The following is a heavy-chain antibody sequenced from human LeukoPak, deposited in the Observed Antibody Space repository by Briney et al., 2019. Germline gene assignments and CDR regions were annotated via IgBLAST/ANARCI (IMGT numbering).Heavy chain of an antibody. D-gene: IGHD4-17*01. CDR2: INSDGIST. CDR1: GFTFSSYW. J-gene: IGHJ4*02. Sequence: PGGSLRLSCAASGFTFSSYWMHWVRQAPGKGLVWVSRINSDGISTSYADSVKGRSTISRDNAKNTLYLQMNSLRADDTAVYYCAKGGATVIDYWGQGTLVTVSS. V-gene: IGHV3-74*01. CDR3: AKGGATVIDY.